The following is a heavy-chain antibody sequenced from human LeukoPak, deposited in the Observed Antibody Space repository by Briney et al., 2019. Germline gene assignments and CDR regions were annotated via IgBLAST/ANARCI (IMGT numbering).Heavy chain of an antibody. CDR1: GYTFTSYG. CDR2: ISVHNGNT. J-gene: IGHJ5*02. CDR3: ATSGNGNWFDP. V-gene: IGHV1-18*01. Sequence: ASVKVSCKASGYTFTSYGISWVRQAPGQGLEWMGWISVHNGNTKYTQKLQGRVTMTTDTSTTTAYMELRSLRSDDTAVYYCATSGNGNWFDPWGQGTLVTVSS. D-gene: IGHD4-23*01.